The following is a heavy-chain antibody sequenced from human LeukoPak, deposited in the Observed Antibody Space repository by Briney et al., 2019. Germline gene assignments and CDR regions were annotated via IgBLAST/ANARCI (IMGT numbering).Heavy chain of an antibody. J-gene: IGHJ5*02. D-gene: IGHD4-11*01. V-gene: IGHV3-7*04. CDR2: IKQDGSEK. CDR3: ARVLQYFFITNWFDP. CDR1: GFTFSSYS. Sequence: TGGSLRLSCAASGFTFSSYSMSWVRQAPGKGLEWVANIKQDGSEKYYVDSVKGRFTISRDNAKNSLYLQMNSLRAEDTAVYYCARVLQYFFITNWFDPWGQGTLVTVSS.